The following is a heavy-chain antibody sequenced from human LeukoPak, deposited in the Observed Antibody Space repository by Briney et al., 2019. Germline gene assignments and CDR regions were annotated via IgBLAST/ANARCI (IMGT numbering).Heavy chain of an antibody. V-gene: IGHV4-59*08. Sequence: ASETLSLTCTVSGGSISSYYWSWIRQPPGKGLEWIGYIYYSGSTNYSPSLKSRVTISVDTSKNQFSLKLSSVTAADTAVYYCARRGAVAGNFDYWGQGTLVTVSS. CDR2: IYYSGST. CDR3: ARRGAVAGNFDY. D-gene: IGHD6-19*01. J-gene: IGHJ4*02. CDR1: GGSISSYY.